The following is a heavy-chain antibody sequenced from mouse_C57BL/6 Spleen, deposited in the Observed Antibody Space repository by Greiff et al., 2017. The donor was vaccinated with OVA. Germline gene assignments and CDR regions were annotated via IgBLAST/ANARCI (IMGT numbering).Heavy chain of an antibody. CDR2: IYPGSGNT. CDR1: GYSFTSYY. D-gene: IGHD2-4*01. Sequence: VKLMESGPELVKPGASVKISCKASGYSFTSYYIHWVKQRPGQGLEWIGWIYPGSGNTKYNEKFKGKATLTADTSSSTAYMQLSSLTSEDSAVYYCAKPYDYDTWFAYWGQGTLVTVSA. J-gene: IGHJ3*01. CDR3: AKPYDYDTWFAY. V-gene: IGHV1-66*01.